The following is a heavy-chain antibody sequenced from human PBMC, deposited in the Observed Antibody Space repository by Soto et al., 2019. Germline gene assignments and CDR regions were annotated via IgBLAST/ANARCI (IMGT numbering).Heavy chain of an antibody. CDR2: IIPICGTA. J-gene: IGHJ4*02. V-gene: IGHV1-69*01. CDR1: GGTFSSYA. CDR3: ARDTGDGYYAWYFDY. Sequence: QAQLVQSGAEVKKPGSSVKVSCTASGGTFSSYAISWVRQAPGQGLEWMGGIIPICGTANYAQKFQGRVTITADESTSTAYMELSSLRSEDTAVYYCARDTGDGYYAWYFDYWGQGTLVTVSS. D-gene: IGHD2-2*01.